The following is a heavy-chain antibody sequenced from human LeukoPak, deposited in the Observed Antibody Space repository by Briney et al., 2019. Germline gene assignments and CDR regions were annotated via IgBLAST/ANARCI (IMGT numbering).Heavy chain of an antibody. CDR2: ISGSGGST. D-gene: IGHD5-12*01. CDR3: ARIGRLYGGYPLCFDS. CDR1: GFTFTSYA. Sequence: GGSRRLSCAASGFTFTSYAMSWVRQAPGKGLEGVSAISGSGGSTYYAGSVKGRFTISIDTSKHPLYLLMNSLRAEDKAVYSSARIGRLYGGYPLCFDSWGQGTLVTVSS. V-gene: IGHV3-23*01. J-gene: IGHJ5*01.